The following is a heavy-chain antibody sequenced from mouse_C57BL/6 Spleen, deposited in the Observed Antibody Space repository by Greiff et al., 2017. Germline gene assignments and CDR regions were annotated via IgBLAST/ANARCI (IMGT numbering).Heavy chain of an antibody. CDR2: IYPGDGDT. Sequence: QVQLQQSGAELVKPGASVKISCKASGYAFSSYWMNWVKQRPGTGLEWIGQIYPGDGDTNYNGKFKGKATLTADKSSSTSYMQLSSLTSEDSAVYFCARGNYYGEDYWGQGTTLTVSS. V-gene: IGHV1-80*01. CDR1: GYAFSSYW. J-gene: IGHJ2*01. D-gene: IGHD1-1*01. CDR3: ARGNYYGEDY.